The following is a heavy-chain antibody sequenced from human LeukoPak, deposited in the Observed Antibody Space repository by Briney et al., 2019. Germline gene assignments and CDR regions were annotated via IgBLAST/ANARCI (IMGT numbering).Heavy chain of an antibody. Sequence: SVKVSCKASGGTFSSYAISWVRQAPGQGLEWMGGIIPIFGTANYAQKFQGRVTITADESTSTAYMELSSLRSEDTAVYYCARVQLERRSYYYYMDVWGKGTTVTVSS. CDR2: IIPIFGTA. CDR3: ARVQLERRSYYYYMDV. V-gene: IGHV1-69*13. D-gene: IGHD1-1*01. CDR1: GGTFSSYA. J-gene: IGHJ6*03.